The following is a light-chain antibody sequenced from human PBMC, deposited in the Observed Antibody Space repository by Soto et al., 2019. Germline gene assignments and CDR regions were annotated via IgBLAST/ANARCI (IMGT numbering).Light chain of an antibody. CDR2: GAS. Sequence: EIVLTQSPDTLSLSPGDRATLSCRASQSVTSNSLAWYQQKPGQAPRLLIYGASIRATGIPDRFSGSGSGTDFTLTISRLEPEDFAVYHCQQYGSSGTFGQGTKVEIK. J-gene: IGKJ1*01. CDR3: QQYGSSGT. CDR1: QSVTSNS. V-gene: IGKV3-20*01.